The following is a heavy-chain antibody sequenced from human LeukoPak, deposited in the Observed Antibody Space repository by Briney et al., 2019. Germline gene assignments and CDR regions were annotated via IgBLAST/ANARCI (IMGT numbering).Heavy chain of an antibody. Sequence: ASVKVSCKASGYTFTGYYMHWVRQAPGQGLEWMGWINPNSGGTNYAQKFQGRVTMTRDTSISTAYMELSRLRSDDTAVYYCASSPASGFDWLLPFDYWGQGTLVTVSS. CDR2: INPNSGGT. V-gene: IGHV1-2*02. CDR1: GYTFTGYY. CDR3: ASSPASGFDWLLPFDY. D-gene: IGHD3-9*01. J-gene: IGHJ4*02.